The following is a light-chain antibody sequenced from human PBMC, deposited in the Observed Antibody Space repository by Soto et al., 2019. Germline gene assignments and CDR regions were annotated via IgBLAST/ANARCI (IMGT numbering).Light chain of an antibody. V-gene: IGKV1-9*01. CDR2: AAS. CDR3: QQIKTYPLT. J-gene: IGKJ4*01. CDR1: QGISSY. Sequence: DIQLTQSPSFLSSSVGNRVTITCRASQGISSYLAWYQQKPGKAPKLLIYAASALHSGVPSRFSGSESGTEFTLTISSLQPEDVANYYCQQIKTYPLTFGGGTKVEIK.